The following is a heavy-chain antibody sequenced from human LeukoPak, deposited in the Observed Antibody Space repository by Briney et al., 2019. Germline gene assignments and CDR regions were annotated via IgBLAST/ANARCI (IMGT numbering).Heavy chain of an antibody. D-gene: IGHD3-16*01. V-gene: IGHV1-2*02. CDR1: GYSFGDLY. Sequence: ASVKVSCKASGYSFGDLYLHWVRKAPGQGLEWMGWVDPKNGGSRYAEAFQGRVTMTRDTSIFTVFMELTGPRSDDTAVYYCARDNYGNLDYWGQGTLVIVSS. J-gene: IGHJ4*02. CDR3: ARDNYGNLDY. CDR2: VDPKNGGS.